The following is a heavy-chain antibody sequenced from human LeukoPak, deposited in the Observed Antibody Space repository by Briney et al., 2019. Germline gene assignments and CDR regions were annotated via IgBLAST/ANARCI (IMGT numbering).Heavy chain of an antibody. CDR2: IYYSGST. D-gene: IGHD3-10*02. CDR1: GDSISSSSYY. CDR3: ARQLAMSGEGYFDY. J-gene: IGHJ4*02. V-gene: IGHV4-39*01. Sequence: SETLSLTCTVSGDSISSSSYYWGWIRQPPGKGLEWFGSIYYSGSTYYNPSLKSRVTISVDTSKNQFSLKLSSVTAADTAVYYCARQLAMSGEGYFDYWGQGTLVTVSS.